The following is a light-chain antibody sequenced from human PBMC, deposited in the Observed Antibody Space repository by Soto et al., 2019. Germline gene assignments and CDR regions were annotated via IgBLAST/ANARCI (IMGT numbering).Light chain of an antibody. V-gene: IGKV1-5*03. CDR2: EAS. J-gene: IGKJ1*01. Sequence: DIQMTQSPSTLSASVGDRVTITCRASQSISDSLAWYQQKPGKAPKLLIYEASSLKSGVPSRFSDSRSGTEYTLTSSSLQPDDFATYYCQQDNGYWTFGQGTKVEIK. CDR1: QSISDS. CDR3: QQDNGYWT.